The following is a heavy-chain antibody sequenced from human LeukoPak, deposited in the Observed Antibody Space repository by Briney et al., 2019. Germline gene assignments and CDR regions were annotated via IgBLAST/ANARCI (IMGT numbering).Heavy chain of an antibody. D-gene: IGHD3-22*01. CDR3: ARDGGDGSGYHYYDY. Sequence: ASVKVSCKASGYTFTTSHMHWVRQAPGQGLEWMGIIIPSGGSTSYAQKLQGRVTMTSDTSTSTAYMELSSLKSEDTAVYYCARDGGDGSGYHYYDYWGQGTLVTVSS. J-gene: IGHJ4*02. V-gene: IGHV1-46*04. CDR2: IIPSGGST. CDR1: GYTFTTSH.